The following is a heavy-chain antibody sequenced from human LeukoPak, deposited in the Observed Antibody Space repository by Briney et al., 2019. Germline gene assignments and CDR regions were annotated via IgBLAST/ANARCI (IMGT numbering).Heavy chain of an antibody. D-gene: IGHD3-3*01. CDR1: GYTFTSYY. CDR3: ASGGRFLDNYYYYMDV. CDR2: INPSGGST. V-gene: IGHV1-46*01. Sequence: ASVKVSCKASGYTFTSYYMHWVRQAPGQGLEWMGIINPSGGSTSYAQKFQGRVTMTRDMSTSTVYMELSSLRSEDTAVYYCASGGRFLDNYYYYMDVWGKGTTVTVSS. J-gene: IGHJ6*03.